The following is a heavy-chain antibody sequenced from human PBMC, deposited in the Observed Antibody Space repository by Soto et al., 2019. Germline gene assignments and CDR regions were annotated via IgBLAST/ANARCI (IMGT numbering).Heavy chain of an antibody. V-gene: IGHV3-48*01. CDR3: ARDAYYYYYMDV. CDR1: GFTFSSYS. CDR2: ISSSSSTI. J-gene: IGHJ6*03. Sequence: GGSLRLSCAASGFTFSSYSMNWVRQAPGKGLEWVSYISSSSSTIYYADSVKGRFTISRDNAKNSLYLQMNSLRAEDTAVYYCARDAYYYYYMDVWGKGTTVTVSS.